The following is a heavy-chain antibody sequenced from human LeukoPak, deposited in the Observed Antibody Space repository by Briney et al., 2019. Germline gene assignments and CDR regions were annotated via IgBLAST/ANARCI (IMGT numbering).Heavy chain of an antibody. CDR2: IRYDGSNK. V-gene: IGHV3-30*02. J-gene: IGHJ4*02. CDR3: AKDIHSSGYYYGGYFDY. CDR1: GFTFSSYG. D-gene: IGHD3-22*01. Sequence: GGSLRLSCAASGFTFSSYGMHWVRQAPGKGLEWVAFIRYDGSNKYYADSVKGRFTISRDNSKNTLYLQMNSLRAEDTAVYYCAKDIHSSGYYYGGYFDYWGQGTLVTVSS.